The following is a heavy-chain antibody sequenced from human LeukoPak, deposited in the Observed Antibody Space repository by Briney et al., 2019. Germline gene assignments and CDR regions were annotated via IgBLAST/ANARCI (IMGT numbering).Heavy chain of an antibody. CDR3: TTRSPARYCSDGACYSSADY. CDR1: GFSFSDAW. Sequence: GGFLRLSCAASGFSFSDAWMNWVRQAPGKGLEWVGHIRSKADGGTPDYIAPVKGRFTISRDDSKDTLYLQMNSLNTEDTAMYYCTTRSPARYCSDGACYSSADYWGQGTLVTVSS. D-gene: IGHD2-15*01. CDR2: IRSKADGGTP. J-gene: IGHJ4*02. V-gene: IGHV3-15*07.